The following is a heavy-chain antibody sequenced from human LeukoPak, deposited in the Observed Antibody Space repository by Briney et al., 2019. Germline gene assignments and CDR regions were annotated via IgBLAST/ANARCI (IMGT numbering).Heavy chain of an antibody. CDR3: ARDRAIAVDVGVDY. CDR1: GFTFRTSG. CDR2: ISSSGTTI. D-gene: IGHD6-19*01. Sequence: GGSLRLSCAASGFTFRTSGMNWVRQAPGKGLEWVSYISSSGTTISYAQSVKGRFTISRDNAKNSLYLQMNSLRVEDTALYYCARDRAIAVDVGVDYWGQGTLVTVSS. V-gene: IGHV3-48*04. J-gene: IGHJ4*02.